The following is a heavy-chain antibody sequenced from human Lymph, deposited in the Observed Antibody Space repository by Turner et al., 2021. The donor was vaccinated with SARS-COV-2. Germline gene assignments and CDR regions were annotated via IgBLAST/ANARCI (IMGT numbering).Heavy chain of an antibody. Sequence: QLQLQESGPGLVKPSETLSLTCTVPGGSISSSSYYWGWIRQLPGKGLEWIGNIYYSGRTYYNPSLKSRVTISVDTSKNHFSLNLISVTAADTAVFDCARGSPQGWYVPVFEYWGQGTLVTVSS. J-gene: IGHJ4*02. CDR1: GGSISSSSYY. CDR2: IYYSGRT. CDR3: ARGSPQGWYVPVFEY. D-gene: IGHD6-19*01. V-gene: IGHV4-39*02.